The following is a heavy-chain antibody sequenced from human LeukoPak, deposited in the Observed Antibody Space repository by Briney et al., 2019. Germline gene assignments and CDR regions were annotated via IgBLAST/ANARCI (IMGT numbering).Heavy chain of an antibody. Sequence: GRSLRLSCAASGFTFSSYGMHWVRQAPGKGLEWVANIKEDGTETYYVDSVKGRFTISRDNAKNSLYLQMNSLRVEDTAVYYCAKEGRSLQTYWGQGTLVTVSS. CDR3: AKEGRSLQTY. CDR2: IKEDGTET. V-gene: IGHV3-7*03. J-gene: IGHJ4*02. D-gene: IGHD5-24*01. CDR1: GFTFSSYG.